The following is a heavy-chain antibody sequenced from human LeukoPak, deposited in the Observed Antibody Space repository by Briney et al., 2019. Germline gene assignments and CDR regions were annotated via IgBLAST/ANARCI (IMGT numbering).Heavy chain of an antibody. CDR2: ISAYNGNT. CDR3: ARDRSSGWTGVFDY. CDR1: GYTFTSYG. V-gene: IGHV1-18*01. D-gene: IGHD6-19*01. Sequence: GASVKVSCKVSGYTFTSYGISWVRQAPGQGLEWMGWISAYNGNTNYAQKLQGRVTMTTDTSTSTAYMELRSLGSDDTAVYYCARDRSSGWTGVFDYWGQGTLVTVSS. J-gene: IGHJ4*02.